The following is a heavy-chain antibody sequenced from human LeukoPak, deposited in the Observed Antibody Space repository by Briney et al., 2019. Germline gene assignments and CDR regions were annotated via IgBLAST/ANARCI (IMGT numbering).Heavy chain of an antibody. V-gene: IGHV4-34*01. CDR2: INHSGST. CDR3: ARSRGPHYYGSGRAYDY. D-gene: IGHD3-10*01. J-gene: IGHJ4*02. CDR1: GGSFSGYY. Sequence: SETLSLTCAVYGGSFSGYYWSWIRQPPGKGLEWIGEINHSGSTNYNPSLKSRVTISVDTSKNQFSLKLSSVTAADTAVYYCARSRGPHYYGSGRAYDYWGQGTLVTASS.